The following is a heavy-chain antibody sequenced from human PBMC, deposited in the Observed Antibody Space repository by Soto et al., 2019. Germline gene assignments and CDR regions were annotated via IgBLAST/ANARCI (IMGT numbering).Heavy chain of an antibody. CDR3: ASRGISAVDFDR. CDR2: IWYAGSNK. CDR1: GFTFSSYG. V-gene: IGHV3-33*01. D-gene: IGHD6-13*01. Sequence: ESGGGVVQPGRSLRLSCATSGFTFSSYGMHWVRQAPGKGLEWVSLIWYAGSNKYYADSVKGLFTISRDNSKNTVYLQMNSLRAEDTAMYYCASRGISAVDFDRWGQGTLVTVSS. J-gene: IGHJ4*02.